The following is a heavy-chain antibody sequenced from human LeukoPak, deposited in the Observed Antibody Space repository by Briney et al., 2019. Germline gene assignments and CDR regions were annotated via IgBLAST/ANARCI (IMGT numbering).Heavy chain of an antibody. CDR1: GFTISSYW. CDR2: IKQDGSEN. D-gene: IGHD1-26*01. V-gene: IGHV3-7*01. Sequence: PGGTLSLSCTTSGFTISSYWMSWVRQAPGKGLEWVANIKQDGSENYNVDPVNRRFTISRDNAKDSLYLQMNRLRAEDTAVYYCARVELQGIYYYYYMDVWGKGTTVSVSS. CDR3: ARVELQGIYYYYYMDV. J-gene: IGHJ6*03.